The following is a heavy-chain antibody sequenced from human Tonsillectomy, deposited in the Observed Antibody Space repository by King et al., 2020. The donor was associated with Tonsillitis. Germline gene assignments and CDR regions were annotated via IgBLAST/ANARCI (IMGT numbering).Heavy chain of an antibody. CDR3: ARVSGGGDWYFDI. J-gene: IGHJ2*01. Sequence: QLVQSGAEVKKPGSSVKVSCKASGGTFSSYAISWVRQAPGQGLEWMGRIIPILGIANYAQKFQGRVTITADKSTSTAYMEMSSLRSGDTDVYYCARVSGGGDWYFDIWGRGTMVTVSS. D-gene: IGHD3-16*01. V-gene: IGHV1-69*04. CDR2: IIPILGIA. CDR1: GGTFSSYA.